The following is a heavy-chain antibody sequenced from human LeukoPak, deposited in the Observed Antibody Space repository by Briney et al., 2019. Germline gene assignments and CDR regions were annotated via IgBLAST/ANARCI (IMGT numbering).Heavy chain of an antibody. D-gene: IGHD2-15*01. V-gene: IGHV1-18*01. J-gene: IGHJ3*02. CDR1: GYTFTSYG. CDR2: ISAYNGNT. Sequence: ASVTVSCTASGYTFTSYGISWVRQAPGQGLECMGWISAYNGNTNYAQKLQGRVTMTTDTSTSTAYMELRSLRSDDTAVYYCARGPHGHCSAGSCYGVHDAFDIWGQGTMVTVSS. CDR3: ARGPHGHCSAGSCYGVHDAFDI.